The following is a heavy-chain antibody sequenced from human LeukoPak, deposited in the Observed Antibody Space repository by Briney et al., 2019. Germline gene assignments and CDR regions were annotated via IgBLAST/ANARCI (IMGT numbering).Heavy chain of an antibody. V-gene: IGHV3-74*01. J-gene: IGHJ4*02. CDR1: GFSFSSYW. CDR2: VNSDGSGT. Sequence: GGSLRLSCAASGFSFSSYWMHWVRQAPGKGLVWVSRVNSDGSGTSYADSVKGRFTISRDNAKNTLYLQINSLRAEDTAVYFCAKGSAVADIYFDYWGQGTLVTVSS. D-gene: IGHD6-19*01. CDR3: AKGSAVADIYFDY.